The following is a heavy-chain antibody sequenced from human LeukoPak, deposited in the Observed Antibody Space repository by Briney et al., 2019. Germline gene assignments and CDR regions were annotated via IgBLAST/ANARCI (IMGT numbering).Heavy chain of an antibody. D-gene: IGHD5-18*01. CDR2: INHSGST. J-gene: IGHJ4*02. Sequence: PSETLSLTCAVYGGSFSGFYWSWIRQPPGEGLEWIGEINHSGSTNYNPSLKSRVTISVDTSKNQFSLKLSSVTAADTAVYYCARGTTDTAMGGYWGQGTLVTVSS. CDR1: GGSFSGFY. CDR3: ARGTTDTAMGGY. V-gene: IGHV4-34*01.